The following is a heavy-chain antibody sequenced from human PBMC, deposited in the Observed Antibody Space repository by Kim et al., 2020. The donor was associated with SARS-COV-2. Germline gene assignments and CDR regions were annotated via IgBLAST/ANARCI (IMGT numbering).Heavy chain of an antibody. J-gene: IGHJ3*02. V-gene: IGHV1-46*01. D-gene: IGHD5-12*01. CDR3: ARDPLEMATSYDAFDI. Sequence: KFQGRGTMTRDTSTSTVYMELSSLRSEDTAVYYCARDPLEMATSYDAFDIWGQGTMVTVSS.